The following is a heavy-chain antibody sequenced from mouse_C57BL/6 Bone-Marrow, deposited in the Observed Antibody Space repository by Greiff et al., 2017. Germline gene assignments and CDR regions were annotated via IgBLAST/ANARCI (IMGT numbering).Heavy chain of an antibody. CDR1: GYTFTSYG. CDR2: IYPRRGNT. CDR3: ARSWVYAMDY. V-gene: IGHV1-81*01. Sequence: VQLQQSGAELARPGASVKLSCKASGYTFTSYGISWVKQRTGQGLEWIGEIYPRRGNTYYNEKFKGKATLTADKSSSTAYMELRSLTSEDSAVYFCARSWVYAMDYWGQGTSVTVSS. J-gene: IGHJ4*01. D-gene: IGHD4-1*01.